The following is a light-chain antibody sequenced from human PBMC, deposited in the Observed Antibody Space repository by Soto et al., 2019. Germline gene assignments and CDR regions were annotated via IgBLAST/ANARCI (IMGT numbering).Light chain of an antibody. CDR2: GAS. CDR3: QQYNNWPFT. J-gene: IGKJ3*01. CDR1: QSVSSSY. V-gene: IGKV3-15*01. Sequence: PGERVTLSCRASQSVSSSYLTWYQQKPGQAPRLLIYGASTRATGIPASFIGNGSGTEFTLTASSLQPEDFAVYYCQQYNNWPFTFGPGTKVDIK.